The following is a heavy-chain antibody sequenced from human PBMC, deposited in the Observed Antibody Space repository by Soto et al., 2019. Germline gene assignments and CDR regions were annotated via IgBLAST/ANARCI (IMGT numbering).Heavy chain of an antibody. CDR2: IYHRGST. Sequence: QVQLQESGSGLVKPSQTLSLTCAVSGGSITSGGYSWSWIRQPPGKGLEWIGSIYHRGSTYYNPSLQSRVTISLDWSKNQFSLKVNSVTAADTAVYYCARVAGDGWYDAWGQGTLVTVSS. CDR1: GGSITSGGYS. V-gene: IGHV4-30-2*01. J-gene: IGHJ5*02. CDR3: ARVAGDGWYDA.